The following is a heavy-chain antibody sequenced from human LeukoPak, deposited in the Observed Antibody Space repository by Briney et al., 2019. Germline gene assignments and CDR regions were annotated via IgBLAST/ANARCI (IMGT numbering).Heavy chain of an antibody. CDR3: ARDLNPQSIGMRAFDI. D-gene: IGHD1-14*01. CDR1: GYTFTNFY. CDR2: INPTTGST. Sequence: ASVKVSCKAPGYTFTNFYLHWVRQAPGQGLEWMGIINPTTGSTTYAQKFQGRVTMTRDMSTSTVYMELSSLRSEDTAVYFCARDLNPQSIGMRAFDIWGQGTMVTASS. J-gene: IGHJ3*02. V-gene: IGHV1-46*01.